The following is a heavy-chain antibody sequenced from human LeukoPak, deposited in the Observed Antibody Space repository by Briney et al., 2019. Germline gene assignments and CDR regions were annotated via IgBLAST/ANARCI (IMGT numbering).Heavy chain of an antibody. CDR1: GGSISSGDSH. J-gene: IGHJ2*01. D-gene: IGHD7-27*01. CDR3: ARAPGVAEVGRLDL. V-gene: IGHV4-30-4*01. Sequence: PSQTLSLTCTVSGGSISSGDSHWSRIRQPPGKGLEWIGYIFYSGNIYYNPSLKSRLTISLDMSKNQFSLKLISVTAADTAVYYCARAPGVAEVGRLDLWGRGTLVTVSS. CDR2: IFYSGNI.